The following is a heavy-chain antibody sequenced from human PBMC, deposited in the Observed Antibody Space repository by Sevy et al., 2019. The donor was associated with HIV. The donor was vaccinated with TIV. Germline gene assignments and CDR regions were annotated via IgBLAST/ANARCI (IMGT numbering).Heavy chain of an antibody. V-gene: IGHV3-74*01. Sequence: GGSLRLSCVASGFTFSSYWMHWVRQAPGKGLVWVSRINSDGSSTNYADSVKGRFTISRDNAKNTLYLQMNSLRAEDTAVYYCAREYSGTYYYFDYWGQGTLVTVSS. J-gene: IGHJ4*02. CDR3: AREYSGTYYYFDY. CDR2: INSDGSST. CDR1: GFTFSSYW. D-gene: IGHD1-26*01.